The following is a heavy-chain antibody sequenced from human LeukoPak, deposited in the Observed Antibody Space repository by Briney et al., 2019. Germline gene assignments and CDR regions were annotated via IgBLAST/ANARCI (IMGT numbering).Heavy chain of an antibody. V-gene: IGHV3-48*03. CDR1: GFTFSRYA. CDR3: AELGITMIGGV. J-gene: IGHJ6*04. CDR2: ISSSGSTI. Sequence: GGSLRLSCAASGFTFSRYAMSWVRQAPGKGLEWVSYISSSGSTIYYADSVKGRFTISRDNAKNSLYLQMNSLRAEDTAVYYCAELGITMIGGVWGEGTTVTISS. D-gene: IGHD3-10*02.